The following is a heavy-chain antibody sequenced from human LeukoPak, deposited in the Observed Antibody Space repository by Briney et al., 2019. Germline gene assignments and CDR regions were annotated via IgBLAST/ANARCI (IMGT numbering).Heavy chain of an antibody. D-gene: IGHD3-16*01. CDR1: GGSIRGYY. CDR2: IYYGGTT. V-gene: IGHV4-59*12. Sequence: SETLSLTCTVSGGSIRGYYWSWIRQPPGKGLEWIGYIYYGGTTNYNPSLKSRVTMSVDTSKNQFSLKLSSVTAADTAVYYCARVGDYALKDWGQGTLVTVSS. J-gene: IGHJ4*02. CDR3: ARVGDYALKD.